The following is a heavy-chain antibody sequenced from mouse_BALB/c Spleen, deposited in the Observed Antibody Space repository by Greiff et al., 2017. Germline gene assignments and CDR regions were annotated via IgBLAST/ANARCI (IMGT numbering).Heavy chain of an antibody. Sequence: EVQVVESGGGLVQPGGSLKLSCAASGFTFSSYGMSWVRQTPDKRLELVATINSNGGSTYYPDSVKGRFTISRDNAKNTLYLQMSSLKSEDTAMYYCARDLRITTVVAPSFAYWGQGTLVTVSA. V-gene: IGHV5-6-3*01. CDR3: ARDLRITTVVAPSFAY. CDR1: GFTFSSYG. J-gene: IGHJ3*01. D-gene: IGHD1-1*01. CDR2: INSNGGST.